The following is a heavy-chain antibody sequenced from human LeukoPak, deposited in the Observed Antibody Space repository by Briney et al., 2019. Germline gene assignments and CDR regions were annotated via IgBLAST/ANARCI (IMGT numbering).Heavy chain of an antibody. D-gene: IGHD6-19*01. CDR1: GFTFNIYS. CDR2: ISSSSSYN. J-gene: IGHJ4*02. CDR3: ASEQFHSSGWYSDY. V-gene: IGHV3-21*01. Sequence: GSLRLSCAASGFTFNIYSMHWVRQAPGKGLEWVSSISSSSSYNNYADSVRGRFTISRDNAKNSLYLQMNSLRAEDTALYYCASEQFHSSGWYSDYWGPGTLVTVSS.